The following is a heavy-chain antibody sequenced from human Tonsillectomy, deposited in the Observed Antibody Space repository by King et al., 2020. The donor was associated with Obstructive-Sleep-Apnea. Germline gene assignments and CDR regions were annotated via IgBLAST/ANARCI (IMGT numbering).Heavy chain of an antibody. Sequence: QLQESGPGLVKPSETLSLTCTVSGYSISSGHYWGWIRQPPGKGLEWIGSIYHSGNTYYNPSLKSRVTISVDTPKSQFSLRLSSVTAADTAVYYCARDLDLGYCSGGSCSSFDYWGQGTLVTVSS. CDR1: GYSISSGHY. V-gene: IGHV4-38-2*02. CDR2: IYHSGNT. J-gene: IGHJ4*02. D-gene: IGHD2-15*01. CDR3: ARDLDLGYCSGGSCSSFDY.